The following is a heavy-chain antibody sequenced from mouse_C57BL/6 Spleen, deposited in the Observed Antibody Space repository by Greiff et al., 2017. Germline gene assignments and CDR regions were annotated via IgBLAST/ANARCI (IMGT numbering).Heavy chain of an antibody. CDR3: ARLVTGAY. Sequence: EVKLMESGPELVKPGASVKIPCKASGYTFTDYNMDWVKQSHGKSLEWIGDINPNNGGTIYNQKFKGKATLTVDKSSSTAYMELRSLTSEDTAVYYCARLVTGAYWGQGTLGTVSA. V-gene: IGHV1-18*01. CDR2: INPNNGGT. J-gene: IGHJ3*01. CDR1: GYTFTDYN. D-gene: IGHD2-2*01.